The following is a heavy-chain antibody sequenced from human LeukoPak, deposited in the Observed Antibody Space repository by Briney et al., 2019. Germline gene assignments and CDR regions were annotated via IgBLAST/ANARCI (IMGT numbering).Heavy chain of an antibody. V-gene: IGHV1-69*06. CDR2: IIPIFGTA. CDR1: GGTFSSYA. Sequence: ASVKVSCKASGGTFSSYAISWVRQAPGQGLEWMGGIIPIFGTANYAQKFQGRVTMTEDTSTDTAYMELSSLRSEDTAVYYCATMGYLNWFDPWGQGTLVTVSS. D-gene: IGHD2-15*01. CDR3: ATMGYLNWFDP. J-gene: IGHJ5*02.